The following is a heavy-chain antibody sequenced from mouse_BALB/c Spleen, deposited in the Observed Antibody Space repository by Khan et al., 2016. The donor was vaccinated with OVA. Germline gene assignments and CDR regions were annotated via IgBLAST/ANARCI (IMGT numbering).Heavy chain of an antibody. D-gene: IGHD1-1*01. CDR1: GYSITSGYS. J-gene: IGHJ1*01. CDR3: ARSGTTVIAYWYFDV. V-gene: IGHV3-1*02. CDR2: IHYSGTT. Sequence: EVQLQESGPDLVKPSQSLSLTCTVTGYSITSGYSWHWIRQFPGNKLEWMGYIHYSGTTNYNPSLKSRISITRDTSKNQFFLQLNSVTTEETATXYCARSGTTVIAYWYFDVWGAGTTVTVSS.